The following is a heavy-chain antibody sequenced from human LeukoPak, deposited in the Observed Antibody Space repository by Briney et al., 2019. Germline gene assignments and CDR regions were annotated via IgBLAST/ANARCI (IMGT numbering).Heavy chain of an antibody. D-gene: IGHD1-26*01. CDR2: ISAYNGNT. CDR3: ARDLDQYSGRFGGFGHDF. Sequence: ASVKVSCKASGYTFTNYGINWVRQAPGQGLEWMGWISAYNGNTNYARKLQGRVTMTTDTSTSTAYIELRSLRSDDTAVYYCARDLDQYSGRFGGFGHDFWGQGTLVTVSS. J-gene: IGHJ4*02. V-gene: IGHV1-18*01. CDR1: GYTFTNYG.